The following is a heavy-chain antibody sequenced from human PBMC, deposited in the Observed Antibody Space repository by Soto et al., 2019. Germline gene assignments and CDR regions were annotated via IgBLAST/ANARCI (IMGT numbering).Heavy chain of an antibody. CDR3: ATYTSGGGGRGY. V-gene: IGHV4-59*12. CDR2: EYSGST. Sequence: QVQLQESGPGLVTPSETLSLTCTVSGASITRDHWNWIRQPPGKGLEWIGEYSGSTNYNPSHKSRVTITVDTSKTQFSLKMSSVTAADTAVYFCATYTSGGGGRGYWGQGTLVTVSS. J-gene: IGHJ4*02. CDR1: GASITRDH. D-gene: IGHD6-19*01.